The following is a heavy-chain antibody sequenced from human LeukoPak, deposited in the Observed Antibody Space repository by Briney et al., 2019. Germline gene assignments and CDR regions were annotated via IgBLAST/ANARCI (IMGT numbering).Heavy chain of an antibody. J-gene: IGHJ2*01. CDR3: AKDNGNWYLDI. Sequence: GGSLRLSCAASGFKFGDYSMNWVRQAPGKGLEGVSSISWNSGSIDYADSVKGRFTISRDNAKNSLYLQVTSLRAEDTAFYYCAKDNGNWYLDIWGRGTLVTVSS. CDR1: GFKFGDYS. CDR2: ISWNSGSI. V-gene: IGHV3-9*01.